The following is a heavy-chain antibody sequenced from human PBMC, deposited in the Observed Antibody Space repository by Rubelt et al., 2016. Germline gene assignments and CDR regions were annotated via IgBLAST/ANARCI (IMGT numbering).Heavy chain of an antibody. CDR1: GGSISSYD. CDR3: ASERRMEGPTSAFDI. D-gene: IGHD1-26*01. V-gene: IGHV4-59*12. J-gene: IGHJ3*02. Sequence: QVRLQESGPGLVKPSETLSLTCTVSGGSISSYDWSWIRQPPGKGLEWIGYIYYSGSSTYNPSLRSRVTISVDTSKNQFSLKLTSVSAADTAVYYCASERRMEGPTSAFDIWGQGTMVTVSS. CDR2: IYYSGSS.